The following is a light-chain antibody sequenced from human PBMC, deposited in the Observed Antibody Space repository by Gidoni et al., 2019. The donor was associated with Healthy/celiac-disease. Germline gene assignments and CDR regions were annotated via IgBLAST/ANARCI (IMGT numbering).Light chain of an antibody. Sequence: DIQMTQSPSSLSASVGDRITITCQASQSISSYLNWYQQKPGKATKLLIYAASSLQSGVPSRFSGSGSGADFTLTISSLQPEDFATYYCQQSYSTPRTFGQGTKLEIK. CDR1: QSISSY. V-gene: IGKV1-39*01. CDR2: AAS. J-gene: IGKJ2*01. CDR3: QQSYSTPRT.